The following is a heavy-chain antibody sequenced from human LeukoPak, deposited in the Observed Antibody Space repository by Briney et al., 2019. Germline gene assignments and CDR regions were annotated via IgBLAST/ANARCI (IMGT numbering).Heavy chain of an antibody. Sequence: PSETLSLTCAVYGGSFSGYYWSWIRQPPGKGLEWIGEINHSGSTNYNPSLKSRVTISVDTSKNQFSLKLSSVTAADTAVYYCARDPGALSGSHNWFAPWGQGTLVTVSS. CDR2: INHSGST. CDR3: ARDPGALSGSHNWFAP. V-gene: IGHV4-34*01. CDR1: GGSFSGYY. J-gene: IGHJ5*02. D-gene: IGHD1-26*01.